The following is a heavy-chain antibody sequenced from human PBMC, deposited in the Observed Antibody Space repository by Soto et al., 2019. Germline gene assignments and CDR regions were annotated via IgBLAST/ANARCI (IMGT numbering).Heavy chain of an antibody. CDR3: AALKRMVAGDY. D-gene: IGHD2-8*01. CDR1: GGSVRSDNYY. V-gene: IGHV4-61*01. J-gene: IGHJ4*02. CDR2: IYNSGGT. Sequence: QVQLQESGPGLVKPSETLSLTCTVSGGSVRSDNYYWSWIRQPPGKGLEWIGYIYNSGGTKYNPSLESRVTIPGDTSDNQFSLNLISVTTADTAVYYCAALKRMVAGDYWGQGALVTVSS.